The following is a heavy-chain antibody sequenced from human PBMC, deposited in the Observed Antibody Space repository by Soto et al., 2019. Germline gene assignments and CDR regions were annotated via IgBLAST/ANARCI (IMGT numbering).Heavy chain of an antibody. D-gene: IGHD3-22*01. CDR1: GFTFSNAW. V-gene: IGHV3-15*07. CDR2: IKSKTDGGTT. Sequence: PGGSLRLSCAASGFTFSNAWMNWVRQAPGKGLEWVGRIKSKTDGGTTDYAAPVKGRFTISRDDSKNTLYLQMNSLKTEDTAVYYCTTDLPPAYYDSSGYFVDYWGQGTLVTVSS. J-gene: IGHJ4*02. CDR3: TTDLPPAYYDSSGYFVDY.